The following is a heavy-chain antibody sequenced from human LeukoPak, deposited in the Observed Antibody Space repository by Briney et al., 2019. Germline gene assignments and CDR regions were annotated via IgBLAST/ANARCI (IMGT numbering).Heavy chain of an antibody. V-gene: IGHV1-18*01. J-gene: IGHJ5*02. CDR2: ISAYNGNT. Sequence: ASVKVSCKASGYTFTSYGISWVRQAPGQGLEWMGWISAYNGNTNYAQKLQGRVTMTRNTSISTAYMELSSLRSEDTAVYYCARRGLYDFWSGYSNWFDPWGQGTLVTVSS. CDR3: ARRGLYDFWSGYSNWFDP. D-gene: IGHD3-3*01. CDR1: GYTFTSYG.